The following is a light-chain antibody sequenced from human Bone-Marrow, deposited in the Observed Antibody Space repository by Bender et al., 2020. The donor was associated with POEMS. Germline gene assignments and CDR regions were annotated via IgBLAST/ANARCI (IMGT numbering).Light chain of an antibody. CDR1: SSDVGGYNY. CDR3: CSYAGSNTYV. V-gene: IGLV2-11*01. J-gene: IGLJ1*01. CDR2: DVA. Sequence: QSALTQPRSVSGSPGHSVTISCTGTSSDVGGYNYVSWYQQHPGKAPKLMIYDVASRPSGVPDRFSGSKSGNPASLTISGLQAEDEADYHCCSYAGSNTYVFGTGPKVTVL.